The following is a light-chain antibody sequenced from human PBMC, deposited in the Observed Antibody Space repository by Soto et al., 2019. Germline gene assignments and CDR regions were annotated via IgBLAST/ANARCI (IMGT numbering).Light chain of an antibody. CDR1: PSDIGNYKF. J-gene: IGLJ3*02. CDR3: SAYAGSNTWV. CDR2: EGS. Sequence: QLVLTQPASVSGSPGQSITISCTGTPSDIGNYKFVSWFQHHPGKAPKLMIYEGSQWPSGVSNRFSGSKSGYTASLRISGLQAEDEADYYCSAYAGSNTWVFGGGTQLTVL. V-gene: IGLV2-23*01.